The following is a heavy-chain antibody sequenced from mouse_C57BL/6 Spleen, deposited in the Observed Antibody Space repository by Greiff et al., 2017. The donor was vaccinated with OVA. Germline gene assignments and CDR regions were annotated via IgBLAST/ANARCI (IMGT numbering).Heavy chain of an antibody. CDR1: GYTFTSYW. J-gene: IGHJ3*01. Sequence: VQLQQPGAELVKPGASVKMSCKASGYTFTSYWITWVKQRPGQGLEWIGDIYPGSGSTNYNEKFKSKATLTVDTSSSTAYMRLSRLTSEDSAVYYCAIYDGYHVGVWFAYWGQGTLVTVSA. D-gene: IGHD2-3*01. V-gene: IGHV1-55*01. CDR3: AIYDGYHVGVWFAY. CDR2: IYPGSGST.